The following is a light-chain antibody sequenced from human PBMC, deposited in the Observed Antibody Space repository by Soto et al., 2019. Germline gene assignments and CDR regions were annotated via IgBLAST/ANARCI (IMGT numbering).Light chain of an antibody. Sequence: DIQMTQFPSSVSASVGDRVNITCRASQGISTWLAWYQQKPERAPKSLIYGASRLQSGVPPRFSGSGSGTDFTLTISSLQPEDFATYYCQQYDRYPRTFGQGTKVEIK. V-gene: IGKV1D-16*01. CDR2: GAS. CDR3: QQYDRYPRT. CDR1: QGISTW. J-gene: IGKJ1*01.